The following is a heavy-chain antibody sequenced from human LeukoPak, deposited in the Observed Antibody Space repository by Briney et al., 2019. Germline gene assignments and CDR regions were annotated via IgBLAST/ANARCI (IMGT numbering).Heavy chain of an antibody. V-gene: IGHV1-46*01. J-gene: IGHJ3*02. CDR1: GYTFTSYY. CDR2: INPSGGST. Sequence: ASVEVSCKASGYTFTSYYMHWVRQAPGQGLEWMGIINPSGGSTSYAQKFQGRVTMTRDMSTSTVYMELSSLRSEDTAVYYCARVIEPHYYGSGSPGSAFDIWGQGTMVTVSS. D-gene: IGHD3-10*01. CDR3: ARVIEPHYYGSGSPGSAFDI.